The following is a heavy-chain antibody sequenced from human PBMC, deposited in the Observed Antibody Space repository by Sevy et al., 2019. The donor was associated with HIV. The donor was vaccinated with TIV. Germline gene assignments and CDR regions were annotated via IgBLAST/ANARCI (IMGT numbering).Heavy chain of an antibody. CDR3: AKAPFSSSWHFDY. Sequence: GGSLRLSCAASGFTFSSYGMHWVRQAPGKGLEWVAFISYDGSNKYYAYSVKGRFTISRDNSKNTLYLQMNSLRAEDSAVYYGAKAPFSSSWHFDYWGQGTLVTVSS. CDR1: GFTFSSYG. D-gene: IGHD6-13*01. V-gene: IGHV3-30*18. J-gene: IGHJ4*02. CDR2: ISYDGSNK.